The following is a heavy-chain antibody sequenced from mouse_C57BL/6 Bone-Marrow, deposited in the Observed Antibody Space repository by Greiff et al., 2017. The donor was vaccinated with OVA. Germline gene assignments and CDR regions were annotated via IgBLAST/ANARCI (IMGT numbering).Heavy chain of an antibody. Sequence: QVQLQQPGAELVKPGASVKLSCKASGYTFTSYWMHWVKQRPGRGLEWIGRIDPNSGGTKYNEKFKSKATLTVDKPSSTAYMELRSLTSEDTAVYYCARRTRVTTTGYYYAMDYWGQGTSVTVSS. D-gene: IGHD2-2*01. J-gene: IGHJ4*01. CDR3: ARRTRVTTTGYYYAMDY. CDR1: GYTFTSYW. V-gene: IGHV1-62-3*01. CDR2: IDPNSGGT.